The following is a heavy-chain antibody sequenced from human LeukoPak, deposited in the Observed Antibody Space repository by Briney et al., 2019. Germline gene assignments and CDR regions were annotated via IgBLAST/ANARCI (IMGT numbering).Heavy chain of an antibody. CDR1: GGSISSSSYY. CDR2: IYYSGST. Sequence: SETLSLTCTVSGGSISSSSYYWGWIRQPPGKGLEWIGSIYYSGSTYYNPSLKSRVTISVDTSKNQFSLKLSSVTAADTAVYYCARQTSWWFIDYWGQGTLVTVSS. J-gene: IGHJ4*02. D-gene: IGHD2-15*01. CDR3: ARQTSWWFIDY. V-gene: IGHV4-39*01.